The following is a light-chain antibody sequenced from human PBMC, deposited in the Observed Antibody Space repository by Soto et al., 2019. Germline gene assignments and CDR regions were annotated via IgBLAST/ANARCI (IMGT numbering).Light chain of an antibody. CDR3: SSYAGSNNLV. CDR1: SSDVGGYNY. CDR2: EVS. Sequence: QSALTQPASVSGSPGQSITISCTGTSSDVGGYNYVSWYQQHPGKVPKLMIYEVSKRPSGVPDRFSGSKSGNTASLTVSGLQAEDEADYYCSSYAGSNNLVFGGGTKLTVL. J-gene: IGLJ2*01. V-gene: IGLV2-8*01.